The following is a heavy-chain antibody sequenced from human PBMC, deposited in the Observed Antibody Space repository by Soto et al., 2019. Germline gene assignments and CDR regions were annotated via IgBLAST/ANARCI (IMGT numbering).Heavy chain of an antibody. J-gene: IGHJ3*02. CDR1: GFTFSTYW. Sequence: GRSLRLSCAASGFTFSTYWMHWVRQAQGKGLVWVSRIISDESSTIYADFVKGRFTISRDNAKNTLYLQMNSLRVEDTAVYYCATGPTPAFDIWGLGTMVTVSS. V-gene: IGHV3-74*01. D-gene: IGHD2-15*01. CDR3: ATGPTPAFDI. CDR2: IISDESST.